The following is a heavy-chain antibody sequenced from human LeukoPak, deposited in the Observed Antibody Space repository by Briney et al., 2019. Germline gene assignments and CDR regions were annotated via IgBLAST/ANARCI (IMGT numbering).Heavy chain of an antibody. Sequence: GGSLRLSCAASGFTFSSYGMHWVRQAPGKGLEWVAVISYDGSNKYYADSVKGRFTISRDNSKNTLYLQMNSLRAEDTAAYYCAKGRWYYFDYWGQGTLVTVSS. J-gene: IGHJ4*02. CDR3: AKGRWYYFDY. CDR1: GFTFSSYG. D-gene: IGHD2-15*01. V-gene: IGHV3-30*18. CDR2: ISYDGSNK.